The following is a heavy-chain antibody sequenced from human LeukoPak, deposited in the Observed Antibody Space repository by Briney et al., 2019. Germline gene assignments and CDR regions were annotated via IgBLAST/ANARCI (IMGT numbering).Heavy chain of an antibody. Sequence: GASVKVSCKASGYTFTSYAMNWVRQAPGQGLEWMGWINTNTGNPTYAQGFTGRFVFSLDTSVSTAYLQISSLKAEDTAVYYCARAAPTYYDFWSGYYPGGLGYYFDYWGQGTLVTVSS. D-gene: IGHD3-3*01. J-gene: IGHJ4*02. CDR3: ARAAPTYYDFWSGYYPGGLGYYFDY. CDR2: INTNTGNP. V-gene: IGHV7-4-1*02. CDR1: GYTFTSYA.